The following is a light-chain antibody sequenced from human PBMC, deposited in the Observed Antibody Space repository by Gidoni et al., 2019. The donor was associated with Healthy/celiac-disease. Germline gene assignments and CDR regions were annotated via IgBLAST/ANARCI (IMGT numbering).Light chain of an antibody. CDR2: GAS. Sequence: EPVMTQSPATLSVSPGERATLSCRHSQSVSSNLAWYQQKPGQAPRLLIYGASTRATGIPARFSGSGSGTEFTLTISSLQSEDFAVYYCQQYNNWPSCSFGQGTKLEIK. J-gene: IGKJ2*04. CDR3: QQYNNWPSCS. V-gene: IGKV3-15*01. CDR1: QSVSSN.